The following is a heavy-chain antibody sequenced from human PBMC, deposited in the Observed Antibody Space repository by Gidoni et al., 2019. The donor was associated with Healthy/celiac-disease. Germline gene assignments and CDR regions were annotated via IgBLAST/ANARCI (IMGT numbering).Heavy chain of an antibody. Sequence: QVQLVQSGAEVKTPVASVKFSCKASGSTFTGDYMHWVRQAPGQGLEWMGWINHNRGGTNYAQKWQGRVTMTRDKSISTAYMEMSRLRSDDTAVYYCARDWEYGGNAADYWGQGTLVTVSS. CDR3: ARDWEYGGNAADY. V-gene: IGHV1-2*02. D-gene: IGHD2-15*01. J-gene: IGHJ4*02. CDR1: GSTFTGDY. CDR2: INHNRGGT.